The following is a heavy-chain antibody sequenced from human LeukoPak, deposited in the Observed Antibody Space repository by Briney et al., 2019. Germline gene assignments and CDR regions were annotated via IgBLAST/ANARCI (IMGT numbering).Heavy chain of an antibody. J-gene: IGHJ4*02. D-gene: IGHD2-21*02. CDR1: GFTFSSYS. CDR2: ISSSSSYI. Sequence: GGSLRLSRAASGFTFSSYSMNWVRQAPGKGLEWVSSISSSSSYIYYADSVKGRFTISRDNAKNSLYLQMNSLRAEDTAVYYCARDVVVTEIDYWGQGTLVTVSS. V-gene: IGHV3-21*01. CDR3: ARDVVVTEIDY.